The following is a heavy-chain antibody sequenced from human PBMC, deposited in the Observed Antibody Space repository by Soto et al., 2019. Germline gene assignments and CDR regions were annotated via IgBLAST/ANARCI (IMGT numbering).Heavy chain of an antibody. CDR2: INMDGTKT. D-gene: IGHD3-22*01. Sequence: GGSLRVSCVASEFTFSKYWMHWVRQAPGKGLVWVSRINMDGTKTAYADSVKGRFTVSRGNANNTLYLQMNSLGVEDTAVYYCARDYYYDSRSSSVNWFDPWGQGTLVTVSS. CDR3: ARDYYYDSRSSSVNWFDP. V-gene: IGHV3-74*01. CDR1: EFTFSKYW. J-gene: IGHJ5*02.